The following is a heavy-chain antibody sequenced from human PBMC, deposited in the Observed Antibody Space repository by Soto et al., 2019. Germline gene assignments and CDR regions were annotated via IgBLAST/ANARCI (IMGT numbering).Heavy chain of an antibody. CDR1: GYSFTSYG. CDR3: ARDYCGGDCYAYFDY. Sequence: QVQLVQSGAEVKKPGASVKVSCKASGYSFTSYGISWVRQAPGQGLEWMGWISTYNHNANYAQRFQGRITMTTDTSTATAYMVLRSLKSDSTAMYYCARDYCGGDCYAYFDYWGQGSLVTVSS. D-gene: IGHD2-21*02. CDR2: ISTYNHNA. V-gene: IGHV1-18*01. J-gene: IGHJ4*02.